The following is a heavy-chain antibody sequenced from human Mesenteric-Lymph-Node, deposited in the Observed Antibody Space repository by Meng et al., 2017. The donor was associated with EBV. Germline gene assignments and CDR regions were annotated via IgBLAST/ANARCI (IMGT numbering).Heavy chain of an antibody. J-gene: IGHJ4*02. Sequence: QLQLQVPCPGLVKPSETLSRTCTVSGGSISSSNYYGGWIRHPPGKGLEWIGSIYYSGSTYYNPSLKSRVTTSVDTSKNQFSLKLSSVTAADTAVYYCARNYTGGYDFFDYWGQGTLVTVSS. CDR2: IYYSGST. CDR3: ARNYTGGYDFFDY. CDR1: GGSISSSNYY. D-gene: IGHD3-3*01. V-gene: IGHV4-39*01.